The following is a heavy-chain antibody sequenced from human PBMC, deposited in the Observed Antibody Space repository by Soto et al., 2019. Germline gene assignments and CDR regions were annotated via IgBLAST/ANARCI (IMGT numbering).Heavy chain of an antibody. CDR3: ARVTYYYDSSGYLY. Sequence: QVQLQQWGAGLLKPSETLSLTCAVYGGSFSGYYWSWIRQPPGKGLEWIGEINHSGSTNYNPSLKSRVTILVDTSKNQFSLKLSSVTAADTAVYYCARVTYYYDSSGYLYWGQGTLVTVSS. CDR2: INHSGST. V-gene: IGHV4-34*01. J-gene: IGHJ4*02. D-gene: IGHD3-22*01. CDR1: GGSFSGYY.